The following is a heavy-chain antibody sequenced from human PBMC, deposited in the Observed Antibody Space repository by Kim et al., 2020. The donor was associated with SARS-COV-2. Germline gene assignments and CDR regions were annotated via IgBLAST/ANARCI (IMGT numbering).Heavy chain of an antibody. CDR1: GFTFSSYG. CDR3: AKDQESITSMVRGVSLVY. CDR2: IWYDGSNK. Sequence: GRFLRLSCAASGFTFSSYGMHWVRQAPGKGLEWVAVIWYDGSNKYYADSVKGRFTISRDNSKNTLYLQMNSLRAEDTAVYYCAKDQESITSMVRGVSLVYWGQGTLVTVSS. J-gene: IGHJ4*02. D-gene: IGHD3-10*01. V-gene: IGHV3-33*06.